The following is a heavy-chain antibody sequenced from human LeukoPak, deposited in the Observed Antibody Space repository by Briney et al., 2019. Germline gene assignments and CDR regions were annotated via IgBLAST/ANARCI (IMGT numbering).Heavy chain of an antibody. CDR1: GYTFTGYY. J-gene: IGHJ6*04. CDR2: INLNSGGT. D-gene: IGHD2-15*01. CDR3: AREAWSGYCSGGSCYSCGMDV. Sequence: ASVKVSCKASGYTFTGYYMHWVRQAPGQGLEWMGWINLNSGGTNYAQKFQGWVTMTRDTSISTAYMELSRLRSDDTAVYYCAREAWSGYCSGGSCYSCGMDVWGKGTTVTVSS. V-gene: IGHV1-2*04.